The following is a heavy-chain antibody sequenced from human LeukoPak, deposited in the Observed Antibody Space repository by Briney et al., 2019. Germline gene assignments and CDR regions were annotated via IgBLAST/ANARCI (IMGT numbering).Heavy chain of an antibody. CDR1: GYTFTSYD. Sequence: ASVKVSCKASGYTFTSYDINWVRQATGQGLEWMGWISAYNGNTNYAQKLQGRVTMTTDTSTSTAYMELRSLRSDDTAVYYCARDPRVYSRPFDYWGQGTLVTVSS. CDR3: ARDPRVYSRPFDY. V-gene: IGHV1-18*01. J-gene: IGHJ4*02. CDR2: ISAYNGNT. D-gene: IGHD6-13*01.